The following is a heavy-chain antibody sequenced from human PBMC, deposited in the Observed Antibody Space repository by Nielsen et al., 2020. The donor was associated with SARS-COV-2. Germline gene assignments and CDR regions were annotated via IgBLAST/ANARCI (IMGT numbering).Heavy chain of an antibody. Sequence: WIRQSPSRGLEWLGRTYYRSKWYNDYAVSVKSRITINPDTSKNQFSLHLNSVTPEDTAVYYCAKVSGSYYVYYYYGMDVWGQGTTVTVSS. D-gene: IGHD1-26*01. CDR3: AKVSGSYYVYYYYGMDV. J-gene: IGHJ6*02. CDR2: TYYRSKWYN. V-gene: IGHV6-1*01.